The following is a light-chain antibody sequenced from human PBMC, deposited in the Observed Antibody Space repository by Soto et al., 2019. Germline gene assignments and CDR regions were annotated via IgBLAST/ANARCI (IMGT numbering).Light chain of an antibody. CDR3: QQYNTFPWT. J-gene: IGKJ1*01. CDR1: QTINTW. CDR2: DAS. V-gene: IGKV1-5*01. Sequence: DIQMTQSPSILSASVGDRIAITCRASQTINTWLAWYQQKPGKPPKLLIYDASNLEGGVPPRFSGSGSGTQFTLTISSLQPDDFATYHCQQYNTFPWTFGQGTKVDIK.